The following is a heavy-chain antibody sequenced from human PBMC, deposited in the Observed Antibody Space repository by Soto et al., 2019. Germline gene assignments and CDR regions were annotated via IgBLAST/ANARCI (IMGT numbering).Heavy chain of an antibody. CDR2: LSWNSGSI. J-gene: IGHJ4*02. CDR3: AKGSRTPPMIFDY. CDR1: GFTFYDYA. Sequence: EVQLVESGGGLVQPGRSLILSCAASGFTFYDYAMHWVRQAPGKGLECVSGLSWNSGSIGYADSVKGRFTISRDNAKNSLYLQMNSLRAEDTALYYCAKGSRTPPMIFDYWGQGTLVNVSS. D-gene: IGHD3-22*01. V-gene: IGHV3-9*01.